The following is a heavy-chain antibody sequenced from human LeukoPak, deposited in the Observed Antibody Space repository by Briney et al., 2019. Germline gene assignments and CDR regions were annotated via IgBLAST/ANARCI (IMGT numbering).Heavy chain of an antibody. CDR2: ISGSGGST. D-gene: IGHD2-21*01. CDR1: GFTFSSYA. V-gene: IGHV3-23*01. CDR3: AKDHIVGGY. J-gene: IGHJ4*02. Sequence: GGSLRLSCAASGFTFSSYAMSWVRQAARKGLEWVSAISGSGGSTYYAVSVKGRFTISRDNSKNTLYLQMNSLGAEDTAVYYCAKDHIVGGYWGQGTLVTVSS.